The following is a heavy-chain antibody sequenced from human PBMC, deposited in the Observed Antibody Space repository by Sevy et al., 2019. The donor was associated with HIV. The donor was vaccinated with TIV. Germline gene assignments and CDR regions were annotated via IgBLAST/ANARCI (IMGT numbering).Heavy chain of an antibody. CDR1: GFTFSTYA. D-gene: IGHD3-10*01. V-gene: IGHV3-23*01. Sequence: GGSLRLSCAASGFTFSTYAMTWVRQAPGGGLEWVSVISGSGSSTYYADSVKGRFTISRDNSKNTLFLQMNRLRADDTAVYYCAKDRVSGTYYSGDFDYWGQGTLVTVSS. CDR3: AKDRVSGTYYSGDFDY. CDR2: ISGSGSST. J-gene: IGHJ4*02.